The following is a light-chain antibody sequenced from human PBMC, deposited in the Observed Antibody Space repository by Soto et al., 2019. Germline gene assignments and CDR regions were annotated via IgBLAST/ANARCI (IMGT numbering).Light chain of an antibody. V-gene: IGKV3-11*01. Sequence: IVLTQSPATLSLSPGERATLSCKASQSVTNSLAWYQQKPGQAPRLLGYDASNRATGIPTRFSGSGSGTDFTLTISNLEPEDFAVYYCQQHISWPLTFGGGTKVDIK. CDR2: DAS. CDR1: QSVTNS. J-gene: IGKJ4*01. CDR3: QQHISWPLT.